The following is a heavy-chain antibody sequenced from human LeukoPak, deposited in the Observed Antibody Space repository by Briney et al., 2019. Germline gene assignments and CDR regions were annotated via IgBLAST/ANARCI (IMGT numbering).Heavy chain of an antibody. Sequence: GSLRLSCAASGFTVSSNCMSWVRQAPGKGLEWVANIKQDGREKYYVDSVKGRFTISRDNAKNSLYLQMNSLRAEETAVYYCARAGPSSSWHQFDYWGKGTLVTVSS. CDR3: ARAGPSSSWHQFDY. D-gene: IGHD6-13*01. CDR1: GFTVSSNC. V-gene: IGHV3-7*01. J-gene: IGHJ4*02. CDR2: IKQDGREK.